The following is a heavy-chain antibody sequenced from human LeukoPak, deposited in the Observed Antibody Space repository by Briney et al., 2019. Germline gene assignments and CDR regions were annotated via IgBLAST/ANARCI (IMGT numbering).Heavy chain of an antibody. V-gene: IGHV4-59*01. CDR2: MSNIGNT. D-gene: IGHD2-15*01. CDR1: GDSISSYC. J-gene: IGHJ3*02. Sequence: PSETLSLTCTVPGDSISSYCWSWIRQPPGKGLEWIGYMSNIGNTNYNPSLKSRVTISLDMSKKQLSLKLTSVTASDTAVYYCARGGRLYSARAFDIWGQGTMVTVSS. CDR3: ARGGRLYSARAFDI.